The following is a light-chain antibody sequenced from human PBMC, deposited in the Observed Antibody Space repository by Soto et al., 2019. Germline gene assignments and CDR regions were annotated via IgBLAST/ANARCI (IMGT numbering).Light chain of an antibody. Sequence: QSILTQPRSVSGSPGQSVTISCTGTSSDIGGYNYVSWYQHHPGKAPKVMIYDVTKRPSGVPDRFSGSKSGNTASLTISGLQAEDEADYYCCSYAGSYTGYVFGIGTKVTVL. V-gene: IGLV2-11*01. J-gene: IGLJ1*01. CDR1: SSDIGGYNY. CDR2: DVT. CDR3: CSYAGSYTGYV.